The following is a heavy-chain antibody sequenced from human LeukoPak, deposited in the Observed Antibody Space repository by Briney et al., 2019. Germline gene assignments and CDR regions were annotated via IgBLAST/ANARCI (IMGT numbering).Heavy chain of an antibody. V-gene: IGHV4-59*12. D-gene: IGHD2-15*01. CDR1: GGSISSYY. CDR3: ARGPLKRTRWRYYYYGMDV. J-gene: IGHJ6*02. Sequence: SETLSLTCTVSGGSISSYYWSWIRQPPGKGLEWIGYIYYSGSTNYNPSLKSRVTISVDTSKNQFSLKLSSVTAADTAVYYCARGPLKRTRWRYYYYGMDVWGQGTTVTVSS. CDR2: IYYSGST.